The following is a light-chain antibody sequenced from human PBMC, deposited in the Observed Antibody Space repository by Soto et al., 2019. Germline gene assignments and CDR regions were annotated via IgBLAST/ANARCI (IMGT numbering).Light chain of an antibody. Sequence: EIVMTQSPATLSVSPGERATLSCRASQSVNSNLAWYQQKPGQAPRLLIYGASTRATGIPARFSGSGSGTEFTLTISSLQSEDCAVYYCQQYNNWPGTFGQGTKLEIK. CDR2: GAS. CDR3: QQYNNWPGT. CDR1: QSVNSN. V-gene: IGKV3-15*01. J-gene: IGKJ2*02.